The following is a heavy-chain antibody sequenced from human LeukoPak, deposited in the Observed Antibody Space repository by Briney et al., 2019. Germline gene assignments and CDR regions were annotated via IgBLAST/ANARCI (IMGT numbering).Heavy chain of an antibody. V-gene: IGHV4-59*01. J-gene: IGHJ3*02. D-gene: IGHD3-22*01. CDR1: GGYISSYY. CDR3: GRPLSYYSDSSGDDAFDI. Sequence: PSETLSLTCTVSGGYISSYYWSWIRQPPGEGLEWIGYVYYTGSTNYNPSLKSRVSISVDTSKNQFSLKLRSVSAADTAVYYCGRPLSYYSDSSGDDAFDIWGQGTMVTVSS. CDR2: VYYTGST.